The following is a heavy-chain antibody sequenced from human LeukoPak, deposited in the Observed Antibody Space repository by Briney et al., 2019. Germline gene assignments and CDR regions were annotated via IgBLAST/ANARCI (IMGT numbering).Heavy chain of an antibody. D-gene: IGHD3-16*01. V-gene: IGHV3-53*01. CDR3: AREGGTGGGYFDY. CDR2: LYSGGST. Sequence: GGSLRLSCAASGFIVSSNYMCWVRQAPGKGLEWVSVLYSGGSTYYADSVKGRFTISRDNSKNTLYLQMNSLRGEDTAVYYCAREGGTGGGYFDYWGQGTLVTVSS. J-gene: IGHJ4*02. CDR1: GFIVSSNY.